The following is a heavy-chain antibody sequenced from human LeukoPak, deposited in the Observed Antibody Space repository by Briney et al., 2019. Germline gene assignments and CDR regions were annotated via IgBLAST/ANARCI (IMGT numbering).Heavy chain of an antibody. CDR1: GGSISNYY. CDR2: IYTSGST. D-gene: IGHD3-10*01. J-gene: IGHJ5*02. Sequence: PSETLSLTCTVSGGSISNYYWSWIRQPAGKGLEWIGRIYTSGSTNYNPSLKSRVTISVDTSKNQFSLKLTSVTAADTAVYYCARDRLWFGGFDPWGQGTLVTVSS. V-gene: IGHV4-4*07. CDR3: ARDRLWFGGFDP.